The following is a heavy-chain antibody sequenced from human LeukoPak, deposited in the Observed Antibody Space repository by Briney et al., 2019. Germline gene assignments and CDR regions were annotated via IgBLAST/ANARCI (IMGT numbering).Heavy chain of an antibody. D-gene: IGHD4-11*01. Sequence: GGSLRLSCAASGFTVSSNYMSWVRQAPGKGLEWVSVIYSGGSTYYADSVKGRFTISRDNSKDTLYLQMNSLRAEDTAVYYCARTLDYKRVEVWGQGTTVTVSS. CDR3: ARTLDYKRVEV. CDR2: IYSGGST. CDR1: GFTVSSNY. J-gene: IGHJ6*02. V-gene: IGHV3-53*01.